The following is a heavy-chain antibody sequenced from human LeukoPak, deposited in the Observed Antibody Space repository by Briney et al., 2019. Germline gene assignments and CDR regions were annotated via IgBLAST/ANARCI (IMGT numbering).Heavy chain of an antibody. CDR2: INPDSGDT. CDR3: ARDQGHGGNSWDY. Sequence: GASVKVSCKASGYTFTGYYLHWVRQAPGQGLEWMGWINPDSGDTNYLQKFQGRVTMTRDTSISTAYMELSRLRSDDTAVYYCARDQGHGGNSWDYWGQGTLVTVSS. J-gene: IGHJ4*02. V-gene: IGHV1-2*02. D-gene: IGHD4-23*01. CDR1: GYTFTGYY.